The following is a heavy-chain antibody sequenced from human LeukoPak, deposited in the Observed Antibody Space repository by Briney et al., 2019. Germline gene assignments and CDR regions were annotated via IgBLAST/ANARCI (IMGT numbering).Heavy chain of an antibody. J-gene: IGHJ2*01. V-gene: IGHV3-30-3*01. CDR2: ISYDGSNK. CDR1: GFTFSSYA. Sequence: GGSLRLSCAASGFTFSSYAMHWVRQAPGRGLEWVAVISYDGSNKYYADSVKGRFTISIDNSKNTLYLQMNSLRAEDTAVYYCAKAPYYGDLYWYFDLWGRGTLVTVSS. D-gene: IGHD4-17*01. CDR3: AKAPYYGDLYWYFDL.